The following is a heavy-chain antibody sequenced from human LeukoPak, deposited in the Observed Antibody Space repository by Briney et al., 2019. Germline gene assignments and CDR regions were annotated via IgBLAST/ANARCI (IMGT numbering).Heavy chain of an antibody. V-gene: IGHV3-11*01. J-gene: IGHJ6*02. CDR3: ARDSGPYDFWSGYYTGGYGMDV. CDR2: ISSSGSTI. D-gene: IGHD3-3*01. CDR1: GFTFSDYY. Sequence: GGSLRLSCAASGFTFSDYYMSWIRQAPGKGLEWVSYISSSGSTIYYADSVKGRFTISRDNAKNSLYLQMNSLRAEDTAVYYCARDSGPYDFWSGYYTGGYGMDVWGQGTTLTVSS.